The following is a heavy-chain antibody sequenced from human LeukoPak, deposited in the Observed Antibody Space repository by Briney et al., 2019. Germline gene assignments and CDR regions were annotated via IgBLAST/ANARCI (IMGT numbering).Heavy chain of an antibody. CDR1: GGSISSGDYY. CDR2: IYYSGST. D-gene: IGHD5-12*01. CDR3: ARSGYDLGRINFDY. Sequence: PSQTLSLTCTVSGGSISSGDYYWSWIRQPPGKGLEWIGYIYYSGSTYYNPSLKSRVTISVDTSKNQFSPKLSSVTAADTAVYYCARSGYDLGRINFDYWGQGTLVTVSS. J-gene: IGHJ4*02. V-gene: IGHV4-30-4*01.